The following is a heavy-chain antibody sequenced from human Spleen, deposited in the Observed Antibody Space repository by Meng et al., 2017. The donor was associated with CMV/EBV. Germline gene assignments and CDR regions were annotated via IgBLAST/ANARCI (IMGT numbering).Heavy chain of an antibody. V-gene: IGHV1-69*05. CDR1: GGTFSSYA. J-gene: IGHJ5*02. Sequence: SVKVSCKASGGTFSSYAISWVRQAPGQGLEWMGGIIPIFGTANCAQKFQGRVTITTDESTSTAYMELSSLRSEDTAVYYCARGALRSSGWYEGGWFDPWGQGTLVTVSS. CDR3: ARGALRSSGWYEGGWFDP. CDR2: IIPIFGTA. D-gene: IGHD6-19*01.